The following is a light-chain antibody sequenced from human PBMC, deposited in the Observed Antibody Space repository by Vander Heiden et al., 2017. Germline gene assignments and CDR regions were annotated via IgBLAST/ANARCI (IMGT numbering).Light chain of an antibody. Sequence: TVVTQQPLLSLSPGGTVTRTCGFSPGADSTSYYPRRYPQTPAPAPLTLTYNKNTRASGVPGRFSGCILGNKAALTNTGGQADDGSDYYCVVYMNSWISWVFGGRTKVNLL. CDR3: VVYMNSWISWV. CDR1: PGADSTSYY. V-gene: IGLV8-61*01. J-gene: IGLJ3*02. CDR2: NKN.